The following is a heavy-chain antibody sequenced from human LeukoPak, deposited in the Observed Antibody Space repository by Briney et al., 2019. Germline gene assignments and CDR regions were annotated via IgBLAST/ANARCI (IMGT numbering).Heavy chain of an antibody. D-gene: IGHD3-22*01. Sequence: GGSLRLSCAASGFTFSSYAMSWVRQAPGKGLEWVSAISGSGGSTYYADSVKGRFTISRDNSKNTLYPQMNSLRAEDTAVYYCAKAIPTGTMIVVIRGWDYWGQGTLVTVSS. V-gene: IGHV3-23*01. CDR1: GFTFSSYA. J-gene: IGHJ4*02. CDR3: AKAIPTGTMIVVIRGWDY. CDR2: ISGSGGST.